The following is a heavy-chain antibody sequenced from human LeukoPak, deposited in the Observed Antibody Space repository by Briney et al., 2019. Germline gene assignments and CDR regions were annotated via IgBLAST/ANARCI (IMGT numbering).Heavy chain of an antibody. D-gene: IGHD3-10*01. V-gene: IGHV4-34*01. CDR3: ARVYYGSGRPARTRNYYYYMDV. J-gene: IGHJ6*03. Sequence: SETLSLTCAVYGGSFSGYYWSWIRQPPGKGLEWIGEINHSGSTNYNPSLKSRVTISVDTSKNQFSLKLSSVTAADTAVYYCARVYYGSGRPARTRNYYYYMDVWGKGTTVTVSS. CDR1: GGSFSGYY. CDR2: INHSGST.